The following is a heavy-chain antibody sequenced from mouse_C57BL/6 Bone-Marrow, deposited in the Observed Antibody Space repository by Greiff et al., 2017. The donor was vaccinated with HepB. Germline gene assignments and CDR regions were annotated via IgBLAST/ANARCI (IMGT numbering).Heavy chain of an antibody. J-gene: IGHJ1*03. CDR3: ARNYYSNYGWYFDV. CDR2: ISYDGSN. CDR1: GYSITSGYY. Sequence: EVQRVESGPGLVKPSQSLSLTCSVTGYSITSGYYWNWIRQFPGNKLEWMGYISYDGSNNYNPSLKNRISITRDTSKNQFFLKLNSVTTEDTATYYCARNYYSNYGWYFDVWGTGTTVTVSS. V-gene: IGHV3-6*01. D-gene: IGHD2-5*01.